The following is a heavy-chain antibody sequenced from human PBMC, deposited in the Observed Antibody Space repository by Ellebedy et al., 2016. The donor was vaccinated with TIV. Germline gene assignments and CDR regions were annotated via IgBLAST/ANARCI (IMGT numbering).Heavy chain of an antibody. Sequence: GGSLRLSCAASGFILSHSAMHWVRQGPGKGLEWVAVISYNGDNAYYADSVKGRFTVSRDGSKNTLYLEMNSLRLDDTAVYYCARAGEKWELNYWGQGALVTVSS. V-gene: IGHV3-30-3*01. J-gene: IGHJ4*02. CDR2: ISYNGDNA. CDR3: ARAGEKWELNY. CDR1: GFILSHSA. D-gene: IGHD1-26*01.